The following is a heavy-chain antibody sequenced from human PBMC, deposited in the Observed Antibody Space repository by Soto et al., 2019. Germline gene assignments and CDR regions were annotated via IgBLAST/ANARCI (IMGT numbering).Heavy chain of an antibody. CDR3: TKDTLRFRLSGEDADYYGLDV. CDR2: MSYDGSKK. Sequence: QGQLVESGGGVVQTGRSLRLSCEASGFTFSSFGMHWVRQAPGKGLEWVAVMSYDGSKKYYVDSVKGRFTISRDNSKNTLYLQMNNLRPEDTAVYFCTKDTLRFRLSGEDADYYGLDVWGQGTTVIVSS. V-gene: IGHV3-30*18. J-gene: IGHJ6*02. CDR1: GFTFSSFG. D-gene: IGHD4-17*01.